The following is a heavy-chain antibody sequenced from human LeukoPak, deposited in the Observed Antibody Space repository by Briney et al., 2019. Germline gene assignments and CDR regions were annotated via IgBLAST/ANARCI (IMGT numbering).Heavy chain of an antibody. CDR1: GYTFTGHA. V-gene: IGHV1-3*01. J-gene: IGHJ4*02. CDR2: INAGNGDT. CDR3: ARGSSSWPYYLDY. D-gene: IGHD6-13*01. Sequence: ASVKVSCKASGYTFTGHAMHWVRQAPGQRLEWMGWINAGNGDTKYSLKFQGRVTITGDTSASAAYMELTSLRSEDAAVYYCARGSSSWPYYLDYWGQGTLVTVSS.